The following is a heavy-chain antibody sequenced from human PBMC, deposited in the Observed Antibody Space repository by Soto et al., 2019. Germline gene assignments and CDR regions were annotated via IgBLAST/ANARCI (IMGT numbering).Heavy chain of an antibody. V-gene: IGHV4-30-4*08. CDR1: GHSISNIDSF. CDR3: VRDVGIAASGTSGNDYFYGIAV. D-gene: IGHD6-13*01. Sequence: RLEESGPGLVKPAQTLSLSCNVTGHSISNIDSFWTWIRQPPGKGLEWLGYISNFGTTNCKPSLKSRLTISLDRSKNQISLELTSVTAADAAVYYCVRDVGIAASGTSGNDYFYGIAVWGQGTTVIVSS. CDR2: ISNFGTT. J-gene: IGHJ6*02.